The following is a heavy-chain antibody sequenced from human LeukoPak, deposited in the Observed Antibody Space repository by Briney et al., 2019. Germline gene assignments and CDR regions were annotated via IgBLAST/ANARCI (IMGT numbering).Heavy chain of an antibody. V-gene: IGHV1-2*02. Sequence: GASVKVSCKASGYTFTGYYMHWVRQAPGQGLEWMGWINPNSGGTNYAQKFQGRVTMTRDTSISTAYMELSRLRSDDTAVYYCARTYYYDSRWFDPWGQGTLVTVSS. D-gene: IGHD3-22*01. CDR3: ARTYYYDSRWFDP. CDR1: GYTFTGYY. J-gene: IGHJ5*02. CDR2: INPNSGGT.